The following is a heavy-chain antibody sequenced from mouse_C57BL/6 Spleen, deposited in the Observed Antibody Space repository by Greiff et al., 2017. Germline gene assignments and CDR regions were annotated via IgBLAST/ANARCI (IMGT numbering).Heavy chain of an antibody. V-gene: IGHV1-69*01. J-gene: IGHJ3*01. CDR2: IDPSDSYT. CDR3: ERWGNQYTMVTRSFAY. Sequence: VQLQQPGAELVMPGASVKLSCKASGYTFTSYWMHWVKQRPGQGLEWIGEIDPSDSYTNYNQKFKGKSTLTVDKSSSTAYMQLSSLTSEDSAVYDCERWGNQYTMVTRSFAYWGQGTLVTVSA. CDR1: GYTFTSYW. D-gene: IGHD2-2*01.